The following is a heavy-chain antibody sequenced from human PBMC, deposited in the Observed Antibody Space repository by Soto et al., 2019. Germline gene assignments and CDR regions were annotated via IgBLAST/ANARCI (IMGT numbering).Heavy chain of an antibody. CDR2: IFYSGST. Sequence: PSETLSLTCTVSGGSISSYYWSWIRQPPGKGLEWIGYIFYSGSTNYNPSLKSRVTISVDTSKNLFSLKLSSVTAADTAVYYCARAVGYRSHIFDYWGQGTLVPVSS. CDR1: GGSISSYY. CDR3: ARAVGYRSHIFDY. V-gene: IGHV4-59*01. D-gene: IGHD2-21*01. J-gene: IGHJ4*02.